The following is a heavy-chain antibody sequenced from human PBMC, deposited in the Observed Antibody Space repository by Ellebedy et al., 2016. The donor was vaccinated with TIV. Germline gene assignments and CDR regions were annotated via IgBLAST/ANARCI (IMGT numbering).Heavy chain of an antibody. CDR2: ISGSGCTT. J-gene: IGHJ6*02. CDR1: GFTFSSYG. CDR3: ARYCSGGSCLSTGCYYGMDV. V-gene: IGHV3-23*01. Sequence: PGGSLRLSCAASGFTFSSYGMTWVRQAPGKGLECVSTISGSGCTTYYVDSMKGRFTISRDNSKNTLYLQMNSLRAEDTAVYYCARYCSGGSCLSTGCYYGMDVWGQGTTVTVSS. D-gene: IGHD2-15*01.